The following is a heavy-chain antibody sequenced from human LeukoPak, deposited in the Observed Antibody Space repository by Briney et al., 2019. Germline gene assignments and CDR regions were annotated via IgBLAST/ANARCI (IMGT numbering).Heavy chain of an antibody. Sequence: GGSLRLSCGASGFTFSSYPMNWVRQAPGKGLGWVSSISTSNSYIYYADSVRGRFTISRDNAKNSLYLQMNSLRAEDTAVYYCAELGITMIGGVWGKGTTVTISS. D-gene: IGHD3-10*02. J-gene: IGHJ6*04. CDR2: ISTSNSYI. CDR1: GFTFSSYP. V-gene: IGHV3-21*01. CDR3: AELGITMIGGV.